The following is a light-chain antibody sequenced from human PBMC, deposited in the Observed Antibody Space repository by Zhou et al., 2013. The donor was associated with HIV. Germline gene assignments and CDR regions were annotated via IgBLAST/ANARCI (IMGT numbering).Light chain of an antibody. CDR3: QQSYSSSPFT. CDR2: SAS. J-gene: IGKJ3*01. V-gene: IGKV1-39*01. Sequence: DIQMTQSPSSLSASVGDRVIIACRASQTIRNYLNWYQQKPGKAPHLLIYSASNLQSGVPSRFSGSGSGTDFTLTISSLQPEDFGTYYCQQSYSSSPFTFGPGTKVHIK. CDR1: QTIRNY.